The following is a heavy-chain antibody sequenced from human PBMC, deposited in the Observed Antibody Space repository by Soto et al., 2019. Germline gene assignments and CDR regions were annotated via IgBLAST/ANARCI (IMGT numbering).Heavy chain of an antibody. D-gene: IGHD4-17*01. V-gene: IGHV3-23*01. CDR3: AKTIYGDYRGGWVDP. Sequence: EVRLLESGGGLVQPGGSLRLSCAASGFTFSSFAMSWVRQAPGKGLVWVSAISGSGSSTYYADSVMGRFTISRDNPKNTLYLQMNSLRAEDTAVYYSAKTIYGDYRGGWVDPWGQRTLVTVSS. CDR2: ISGSGSST. CDR1: GFTFSSFA. J-gene: IGHJ5*02.